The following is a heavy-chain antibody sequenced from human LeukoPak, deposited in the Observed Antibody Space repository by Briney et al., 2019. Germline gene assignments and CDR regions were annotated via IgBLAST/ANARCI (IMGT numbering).Heavy chain of an antibody. Sequence: GGSLRLSCAASGFTFSSYAMSWARQAPGKGLEWVGRVKSDTDGGTTDYAAPVKGRFTISRDDSKNMVYLQMNSLRTDDTAVYYCTAGTGHSDHDYWGQGTLVTVSS. J-gene: IGHJ4*02. CDR3: TAGTGHSDHDY. CDR1: GFTFSSYA. CDR2: VKSDTDGGTT. D-gene: IGHD5-12*01. V-gene: IGHV3-15*01.